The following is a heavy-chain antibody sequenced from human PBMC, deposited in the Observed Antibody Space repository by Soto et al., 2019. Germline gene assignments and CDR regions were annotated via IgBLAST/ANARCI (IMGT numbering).Heavy chain of an antibody. Sequence: SETLSLTCTVSGGSISSYYGSWIRQPPGKGLEWIGYIYYSGSTNYNPSLKSRVTISVDTSKNQFSLKLSSVTAADTAVYYCAGTSDIVVPYPNLDYWGQGTLVTVSS. V-gene: IGHV4-59*08. D-gene: IGHD2-2*01. CDR1: GGSISSYY. CDR2: IYYSGST. J-gene: IGHJ4*02. CDR3: AGTSDIVVPYPNLDY.